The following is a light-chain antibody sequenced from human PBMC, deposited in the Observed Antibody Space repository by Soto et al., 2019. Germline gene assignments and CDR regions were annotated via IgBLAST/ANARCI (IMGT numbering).Light chain of an antibody. J-gene: IGKJ5*01. V-gene: IGKV3-11*01. Sequence: EIVLTQSPATLSLSPGERATLSCRASQSVGTYLAWYQQKTGQAPGLLIYDASNRATGIPARFSGSGSGTDFTLTISGLEPEDFAVYYCQVRSNWPPSITFGQGTRLEI. CDR2: DAS. CDR1: QSVGTY. CDR3: QVRSNWPPSIT.